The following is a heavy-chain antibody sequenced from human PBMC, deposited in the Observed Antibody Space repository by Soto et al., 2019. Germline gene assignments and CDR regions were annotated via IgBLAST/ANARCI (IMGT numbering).Heavy chain of an antibody. Sequence: PGRSLRLACAASGFTFSSYSMNWVGQGPGKGLEWVSYISSSGSTIFYADSVKGRFTISRDNADNSLYLQMNSLRAEDTAVYYCVCAYVDGDHRYPHDFWGQRTLVIVSS. CDR2: ISSSGSTI. CDR3: VCAYVDGDHRYPHDF. D-gene: IGHD3-3*01. CDR1: GFTFSSYS. V-gene: IGHV3-48*01. J-gene: IGHJ4*02.